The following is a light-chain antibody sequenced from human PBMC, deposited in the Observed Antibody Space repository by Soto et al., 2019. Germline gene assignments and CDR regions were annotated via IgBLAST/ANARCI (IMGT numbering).Light chain of an antibody. CDR1: QDINTY. Sequence: DIQLTQSPSFLSASVGDRVTVTCRASQDINTYLAWYQQKPGKAPKLLIFAASTLQNGVPSRFGGSGSGTEFTVTITSLQPEDFATYYCQPRKSYPITFGHGTRLEIK. V-gene: IGKV1-9*01. CDR2: AAS. CDR3: QPRKSYPIT. J-gene: IGKJ5*01.